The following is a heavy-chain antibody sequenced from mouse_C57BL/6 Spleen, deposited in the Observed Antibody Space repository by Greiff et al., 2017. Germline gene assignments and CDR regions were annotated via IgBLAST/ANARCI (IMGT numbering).Heavy chain of an antibody. CDR3: TMMDAMDY. CDR1: GYTFTDYE. J-gene: IGHJ4*01. Sequence: VKVVESGAELVRPGASVTLSCKASGYTFTDYEMHWVKQTPVHGLEWIGAIDPETGGTAYNQKFKGKAILTADNSSSTAYMELRSLTSEDSAVYYCTMMDAMDYWGQGTSVTVSS. D-gene: IGHD2-3*01. CDR2: IDPETGGT. V-gene: IGHV1-15*01.